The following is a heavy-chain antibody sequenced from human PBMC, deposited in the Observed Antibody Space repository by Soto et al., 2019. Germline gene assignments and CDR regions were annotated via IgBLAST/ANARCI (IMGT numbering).Heavy chain of an antibody. V-gene: IGHV1-69*02. CDR2: IIPILGIA. J-gene: IGHJ5*02. D-gene: IGHD4-17*01. Sequence: QVQLVQSGAEVKKPGSSVKVSCKASGGTFSSYTISWVRQAPGQGLEWMGRIIPILGIANYAQKFQGRVTITADKSTSTAYMELSSLRSEDTAVYYCPTRSDYGGKNRHFVIDPWGQGTLVTVSS. CDR1: GGTFSSYT. CDR3: PTRSDYGGKNRHFVIDP.